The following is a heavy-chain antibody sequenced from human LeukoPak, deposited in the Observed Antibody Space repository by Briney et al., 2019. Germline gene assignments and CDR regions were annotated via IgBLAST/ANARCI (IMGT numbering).Heavy chain of an antibody. J-gene: IGHJ5*02. D-gene: IGHD5-24*01. CDR3: AKQSGGMASAWFDP. CDR2: VSDNGAST. V-gene: IGHV3-23*01. Sequence: LPGGSLRLSCAASGFSFSTFAMSWVRQAPGKGLQWVSSVSDNGASTYYTDSVKGRFTVSRDNSKSALYLQMTSLRVEDTAIYYCAKQSGGMASAWFDPWGQGTLVTVSS. CDR1: GFSFSTFA.